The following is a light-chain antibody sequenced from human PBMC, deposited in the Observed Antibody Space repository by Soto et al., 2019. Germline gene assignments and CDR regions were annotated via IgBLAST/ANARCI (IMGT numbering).Light chain of an antibody. CDR2: EVS. Sequence: QSVLTQPPSASGSPGQSVTISCTGTSSDVGGYNYVSWYQQHPGKAPKLMISEVSKRPSGVPARFSGSKSGNTASLTVSGLQAEDEADYCCSSFAGNHNLVFGGGTMLAVL. J-gene: IGLJ2*01. V-gene: IGLV2-8*01. CDR3: SSFAGNHNLV. CDR1: SSDVGGYNY.